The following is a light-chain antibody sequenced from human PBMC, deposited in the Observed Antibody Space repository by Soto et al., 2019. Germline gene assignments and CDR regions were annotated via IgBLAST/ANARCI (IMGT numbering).Light chain of an antibody. CDR3: HQYGSSPTT. CDR2: GTS. J-gene: IGKJ1*01. V-gene: IGKV3-20*01. Sequence: EIVLTQSPGTLSLSPGERATLSCRASQSVSSSYLAWYQQKPGQAPRFLIYGTSSRATGIPDRFSGSGSGTDFSLTISRLEPEDFAVYYCHQYGSSPTTIGQGTKVDI. CDR1: QSVSSSY.